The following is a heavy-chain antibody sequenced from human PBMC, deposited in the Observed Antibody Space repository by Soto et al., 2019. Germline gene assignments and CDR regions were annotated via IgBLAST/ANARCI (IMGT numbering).Heavy chain of an antibody. CDR3: ARGDAVTMVRGVSPGWFDP. CDR1: GGSISSDDYY. V-gene: IGHV4-30-4*01. D-gene: IGHD3-10*01. J-gene: IGHJ5*02. CDR2: IYYSGST. Sequence: SETLSLTCTVSGGSISSDDYYWSWIRQPPGKGLEWIGYIYYSGSTYYNPSLKSRVTISVDTSKNQFSLQLSSVTAADTAVYYCARGDAVTMVRGVSPGWFDPWGQGTLVTVSS.